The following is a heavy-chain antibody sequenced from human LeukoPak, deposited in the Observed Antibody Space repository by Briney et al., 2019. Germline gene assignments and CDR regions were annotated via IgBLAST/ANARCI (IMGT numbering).Heavy chain of an antibody. V-gene: IGHV3-7*01. D-gene: IGHD2-2*01. CDR1: GFTISNW. Sequence: GGSLRLSCAAPGFTISNWMTWVRQAPGKGLEWVANIKQDGGEKYYADSVKGRFTISRDNAENSLYLQVNSLRADDTAVYYCAKFNTSPGHALDIWGRGTMVTVSS. CDR2: IKQDGGEK. J-gene: IGHJ3*02. CDR3: AKFNTSPGHALDI.